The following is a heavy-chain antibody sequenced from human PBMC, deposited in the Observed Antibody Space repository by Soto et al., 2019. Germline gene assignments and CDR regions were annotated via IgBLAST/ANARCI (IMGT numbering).Heavy chain of an antibody. CDR2: INTGNGNT. D-gene: IGHD3-22*01. Sequence: QVQLVQSGAEVKKPGASMKVSCRTSGYSFTSHFIHWVRQAPGQRLEWMGWINTGNGNTRYSENLEGRVTITRATSASTVYMELSSLRSEDTAVYYCARDRYYYYDTSGYYSYWGQGTLGTVSS. CDR1: GYSFTSHF. V-gene: IGHV1-3*04. CDR3: ARDRYYYYDTSGYYSY. J-gene: IGHJ4*02.